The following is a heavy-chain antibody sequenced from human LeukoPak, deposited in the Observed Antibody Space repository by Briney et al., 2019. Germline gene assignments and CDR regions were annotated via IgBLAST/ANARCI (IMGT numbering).Heavy chain of an antibody. D-gene: IGHD3-22*01. CDR2: ISAYNGNT. V-gene: IGHV1-18*01. CDR1: GYTFTSYG. Sequence: ASVKVSCKASGYTFTSYGISWVRQAPGQGLEWMGWISAYNGNTNYAQKLQGRVTMTTDTSTSTAYMELRSLRSDGTAVYYCALSTPYDSSGPRLYWGQGTLVTVSS. J-gene: IGHJ4*02. CDR3: ALSTPYDSSGPRLY.